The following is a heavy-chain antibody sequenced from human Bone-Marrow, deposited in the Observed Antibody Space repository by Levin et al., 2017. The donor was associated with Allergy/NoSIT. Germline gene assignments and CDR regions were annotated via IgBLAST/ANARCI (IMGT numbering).Heavy chain of an antibody. V-gene: IGHV5-51*01. Sequence: KFGESLKISCKGSGYTFINYWIVWVRQMPGKGLEWMGIIYPGDSETRYSPSFQGQVTISADKSINTAYLQWNSLKASDTAIYYCARRAPTGGPPDYYYYMDVWGKGTTVTVSS. D-gene: IGHD4-11*01. J-gene: IGHJ6*03. CDR1: GYTFINYW. CDR3: ARRAPTGGPPDYYYYMDV. CDR2: IYPGDSET.